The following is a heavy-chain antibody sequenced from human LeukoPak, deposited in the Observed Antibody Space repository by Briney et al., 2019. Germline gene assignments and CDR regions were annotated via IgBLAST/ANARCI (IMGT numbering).Heavy chain of an antibody. V-gene: IGHV1-18*01. CDR1: GYTFTSYG. D-gene: IGHD2-2*01. CDR3: ARVNFPPGYCSSTSCYGWFDP. Sequence: ASVTVSFKASGYTFTSYGSSWVRQAPGQTLEWMAWISAYNGNTHYAQKLQGRVTMTKDTSTSTAYMELRSLRSDDTAVYYCARVNFPPGYCSSTSCYGWFDPWGQGTLVTVSS. CDR2: ISAYNGNT. J-gene: IGHJ5*02.